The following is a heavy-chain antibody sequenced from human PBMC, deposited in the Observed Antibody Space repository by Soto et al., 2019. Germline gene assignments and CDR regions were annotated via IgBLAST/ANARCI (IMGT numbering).Heavy chain of an antibody. Sequence: TLSLTCTVSGGSISSGGYYWSWIRQHPGKGLEWIGYIYYSGSTYYNPSLKSRVTISVDTSKNQFSLKLSSVTAADTAVYYCASRGDYDILTGYHPEYYYYYGMDVWGQGTTVTVSS. CDR2: IYYSGST. CDR3: ASRGDYDILTGYHPEYYYYYGMDV. D-gene: IGHD3-9*01. J-gene: IGHJ6*02. V-gene: IGHV4-30-4*08. CDR1: GGSISSGGYY.